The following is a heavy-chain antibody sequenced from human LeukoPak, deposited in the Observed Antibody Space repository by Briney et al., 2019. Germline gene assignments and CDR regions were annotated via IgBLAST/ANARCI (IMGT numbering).Heavy chain of an antibody. CDR2: IKQDGSEK. V-gene: IGHV3-7*01. Sequence: GGSLRLSCAASGFTFSSYWMSWVRQAPGKGLEGVANIKQDGSEKYYVDSVKGRFTISRDNAKNSLYLQMNSLRAEDTAVYYCAREDNWNRVPYYMDVWGKGTTVTVSS. CDR1: GFTFSSYW. J-gene: IGHJ6*03. CDR3: AREDNWNRVPYYMDV. D-gene: IGHD1-20*01.